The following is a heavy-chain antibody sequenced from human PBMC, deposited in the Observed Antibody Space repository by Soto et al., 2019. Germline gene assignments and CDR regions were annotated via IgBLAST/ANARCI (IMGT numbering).Heavy chain of an antibody. CDR3: ARGALYYDFWSGYYTSDYYYYGMDV. D-gene: IGHD3-3*01. V-gene: IGHV3-33*01. J-gene: IGHJ6*02. Sequence: QVQLVESGGGVVQPGRSLRLSCAASGFTFSSYGMHWVRQAPGKGLEWVAVIWYDGSNKYYADSVKGRFTISRDNSKNTLYLQMISLRAEDTAVYYCARGALYYDFWSGYYTSDYYYYGMDVWGQGTTVTVSS. CDR2: IWYDGSNK. CDR1: GFTFSSYG.